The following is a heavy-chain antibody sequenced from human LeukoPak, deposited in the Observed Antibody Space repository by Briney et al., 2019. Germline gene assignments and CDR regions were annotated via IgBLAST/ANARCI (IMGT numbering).Heavy chain of an antibody. CDR1: GFTFGSYA. CDR2: ISGSGGST. D-gene: IGHD6-13*01. J-gene: IGHJ5*02. Sequence: PGGSLRLSCAASGFTFGSYAMSWVRQAPGKGLEWVSAISGSGGSTYYADSVKGRFTISRDNSKNTLYLQMNSLRAEDTAVYYCAKTLRQQLVNWFDPWGQGTLVTVSS. V-gene: IGHV3-23*01. CDR3: AKTLRQQLVNWFDP.